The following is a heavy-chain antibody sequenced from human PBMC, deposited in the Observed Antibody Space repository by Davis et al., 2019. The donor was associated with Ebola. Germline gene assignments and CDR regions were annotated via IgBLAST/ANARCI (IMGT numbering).Heavy chain of an antibody. CDR3: AKGGSSSPYYYGMDV. CDR1: GFTFSSYA. J-gene: IGHJ6*02. CDR2: ISGSAGNI. D-gene: IGHD6-13*01. Sequence: GESLKISCVASGFTFSSYAMSWVRQAPGKGLEWVSSISGSAGNIYYADSVKGRFTISRDNSKNTHYLQMNSVRVEDTALYYCAKGGSSSPYYYGMDVWGQGATVTVS. V-gene: IGHV3-23*01.